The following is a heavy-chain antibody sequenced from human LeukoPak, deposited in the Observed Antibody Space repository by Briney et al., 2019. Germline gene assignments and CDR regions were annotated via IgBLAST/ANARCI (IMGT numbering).Heavy chain of an antibody. Sequence: GGSLRLSCAAPGFTFSSYEMNWVRQAPGKGLEWGSYISPSGSSKYYADSVKGRFTISRDNAKNSLYLQMNNLRPEDTAVYYCARGGHCSDVICYSYNAFDIWGQGTMVTVSS. J-gene: IGHJ3*02. V-gene: IGHV3-48*03. CDR1: GFTFSSYE. D-gene: IGHD2-15*01. CDR3: ARGGHCSDVICYSYNAFDI. CDR2: ISPSGSSK.